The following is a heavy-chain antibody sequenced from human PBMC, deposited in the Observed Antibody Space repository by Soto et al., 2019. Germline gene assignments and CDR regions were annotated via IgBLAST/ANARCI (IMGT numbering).Heavy chain of an antibody. CDR1: GGTFSSYA. CDR3: ARGYSSTGYPGWYFDL. Sequence: QVQLVQSGAEVKKPGSSVKVSCKASGGTFSSYAISWVLQAPGQGLEWMGGIIPIFGTANYAQKFQCRVTITADESTSTAYMEMSSLRSEDTDVYYCARGYSSTGYPGWYFDLWGRGTLVTVSS. D-gene: IGHD6-13*01. CDR2: IIPIFGTA. J-gene: IGHJ2*01. V-gene: IGHV1-69*01.